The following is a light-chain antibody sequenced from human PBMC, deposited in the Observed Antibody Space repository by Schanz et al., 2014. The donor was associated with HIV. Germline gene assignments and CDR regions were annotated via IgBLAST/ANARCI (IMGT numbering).Light chain of an antibody. V-gene: IGLV2-14*03. Sequence: QSALTQPASVSGSPGQSITISCTGTSSGVGGSNYVSWYQQNPGKAPKVKLYDVSNRPSGVSNRFSGCKSGNTASLTISGLQAEDEAEYYCTSYTSTNTWVFGGATKVTVL. CDR1: SSGVGGSNY. CDR2: DVS. J-gene: IGLJ3*02. CDR3: TSYTSTNTWV.